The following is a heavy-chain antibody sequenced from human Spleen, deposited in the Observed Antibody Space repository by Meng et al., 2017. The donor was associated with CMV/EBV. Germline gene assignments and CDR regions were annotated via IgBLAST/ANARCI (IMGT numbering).Heavy chain of an antibody. CDR1: GFTFSNHA. V-gene: IGHV3-30-3*01. Sequence: GESLKISCAASGFTFSNHAMHWVRQAPGKGLEWVALISSDGNNKYYADSVQGRFTISRANSKDTVYLQMNNLRTEDTAVYYCARPGYSSSWYSSVGYWGQGTLVTVSS. CDR3: ARPGYSSSWYSSVGY. D-gene: IGHD6-13*01. J-gene: IGHJ4*02. CDR2: ISSDGNNK.